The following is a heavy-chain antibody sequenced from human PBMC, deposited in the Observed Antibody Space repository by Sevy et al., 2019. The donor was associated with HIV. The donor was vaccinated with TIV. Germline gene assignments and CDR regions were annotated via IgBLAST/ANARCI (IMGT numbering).Heavy chain of an antibody. J-gene: IGHJ4*02. D-gene: IGHD3-10*01. V-gene: IGHV3-23*01. CDR1: GFTFSTYA. CDR3: AKGRVSGTYYTGDFDY. Sequence: GGSLRLSCAASGFTFSTYAMTWVRQAPGKGLEWVSVITYSGVNTYYADSVKGRFTISRDNSKNKLYLQMNSLRAEDTAVYYGAKGRVSGTYYTGDFDYWGQGTLVTVSS. CDR2: ITYSGVNT.